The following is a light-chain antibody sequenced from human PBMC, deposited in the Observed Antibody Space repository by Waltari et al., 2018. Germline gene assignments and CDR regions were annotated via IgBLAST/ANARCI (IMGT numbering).Light chain of an antibody. CDR3: SSYTRRNTVI. J-gene: IGLJ2*01. V-gene: IGLV2-14*03. CDR2: DVI. CDR1: DSDIGAYNY. Sequence: QSALAQPASVSGSPGQSITISCTGTDSDIGAYNYVSWYQQHPGIAPKRLLYDVIYRPSGVSARFSGSKSGKTASLTISGPQPEDAADDYCSSYTRRNTVIFGGGTKLTVV.